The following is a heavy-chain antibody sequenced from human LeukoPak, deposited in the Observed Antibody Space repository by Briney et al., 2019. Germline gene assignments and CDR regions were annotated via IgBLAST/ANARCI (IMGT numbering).Heavy chain of an antibody. CDR2: IPSDGSNN. J-gene: IGHJ4*02. D-gene: IGHD3-3*01. CDR1: GVTFSRHV. V-gene: IGHV3-30*02. Sequence: GGSLRLSCAASGVTFSRHVMHWVRQAPGKGLEWVAFIPSDGSNNYYADSVKGRFTISRDNSKNTLYLQMNSLRAEDTAVYYCAKAPERFTILSYYFDYWGQGTLVTVSS. CDR3: AKAPERFTILSYYFDY.